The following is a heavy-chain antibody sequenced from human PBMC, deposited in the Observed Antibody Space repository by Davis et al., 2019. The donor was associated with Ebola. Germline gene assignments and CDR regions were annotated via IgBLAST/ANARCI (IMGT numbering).Heavy chain of an antibody. Sequence: GSLRLSCAVYGGSFSGYYWSWIRQPPGKELEWIGEINHSGSTNYNPSLKSRVTISVDTSKNQFSLKLSSVTAADTAVYYCARARPNYDFWSGYYYYYGMDVWGQGTTVTVSS. CDR2: INHSGST. CDR3: ARARPNYDFWSGYYYYYGMDV. CDR1: GGSFSGYY. D-gene: IGHD3-3*01. V-gene: IGHV4-34*01. J-gene: IGHJ6*02.